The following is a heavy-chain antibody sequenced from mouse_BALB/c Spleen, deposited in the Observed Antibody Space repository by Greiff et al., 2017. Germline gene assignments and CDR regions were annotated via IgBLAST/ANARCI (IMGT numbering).Heavy chain of an antibody. CDR1: GFTFSSYT. CDR3: TSEEYFDY. V-gene: IGHV5-6-4*01. Sequence: EVMLVESGGGLVKPGGSLKLSCAASGFTFSSYTMSWVRQTPEKRLEWVATISSGGSYTYYPDSVKGRFTISRDNAKNTLYLQMSSLKSEDTAMYYCTSEEYFDYWGQGTTLTVSS. J-gene: IGHJ2*01. CDR2: ISSGGSYT.